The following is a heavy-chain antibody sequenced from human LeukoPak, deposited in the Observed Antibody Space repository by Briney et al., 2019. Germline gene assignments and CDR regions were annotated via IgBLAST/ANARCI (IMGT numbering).Heavy chain of an antibody. J-gene: IGHJ4*02. Sequence: SVKVSCKASGGTFSSYEISWVRQAPGQGLEWMGGIIPMFGTAKYAQKFQGRVTITADKSTSTAYMELSSLRSEDTAVYYCARDRDTAMDSWGQGTLVTVSS. CDR1: GGTFSSYE. V-gene: IGHV1-69*06. D-gene: IGHD5-18*01. CDR2: IIPMFGTA. CDR3: ARDRDTAMDS.